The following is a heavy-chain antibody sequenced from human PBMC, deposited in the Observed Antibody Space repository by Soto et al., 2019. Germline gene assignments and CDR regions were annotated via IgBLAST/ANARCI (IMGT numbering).Heavy chain of an antibody. Sequence: SETLSLTCAVSGGSISSSNWWSWVRQPPGKGLEWIGEIYHSGSTNYNPSLKSRVTISVDKSKNQFSLKLSSVTAADTAVYYCARRENYRSRGFDPWGQGTLVTVSS. J-gene: IGHJ5*02. CDR1: GGSISSSNW. CDR2: IYHSGST. V-gene: IGHV4-4*02. CDR3: ARRENYRSRGFDP. D-gene: IGHD6-19*01.